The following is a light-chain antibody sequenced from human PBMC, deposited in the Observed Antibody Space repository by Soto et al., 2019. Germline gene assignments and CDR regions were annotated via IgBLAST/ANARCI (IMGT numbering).Light chain of an antibody. CDR2: SAS. CDR1: QTVSKF. CDR3: QQTYSLPRT. Sequence: DVQMTQSPSSLSASVGDSVTIACRASQTVSKFVTWYQQKPGKVPDLLIYSASTLYSGVPSRFSGSGSGTEFTLTISNLQPEDFATYYCQQTYSLPRTFAQGTKVDSK. V-gene: IGKV1-39*01. J-gene: IGKJ1*01.